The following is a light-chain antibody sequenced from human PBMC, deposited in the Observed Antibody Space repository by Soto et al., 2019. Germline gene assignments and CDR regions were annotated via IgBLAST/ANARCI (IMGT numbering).Light chain of an antibody. V-gene: IGKV3-15*01. CDR1: QSVSKY. CDR2: EAS. CDR3: HQYNDWRT. J-gene: IGKJ1*01. Sequence: EIVMTQSPATLSVSPGERATLSCRASQSVSKYLAWYQQKPGQAPRLLIYEASARATGIPSRFSGSGSGTEFTLTINSLQSEDFAVYYCHQYNDWRTFGQGTKV.